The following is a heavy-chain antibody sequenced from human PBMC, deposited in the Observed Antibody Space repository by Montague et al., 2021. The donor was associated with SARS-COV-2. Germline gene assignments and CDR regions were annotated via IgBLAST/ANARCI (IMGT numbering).Heavy chain of an antibody. D-gene: IGHD3-16*01. CDR3: AREFRIELWQTNWYFGL. J-gene: IGHJ2*01. V-gene: IGHV4-59*11. Sequence: SETLSLTCSVSGGSISGHYWRWIRQPPGKGLERIGNFDHSGVTNYNPSLTRRVTISVDTSKNQFALRLHSVTAADTAVYYCAREFRIELWQTNWYFGLWGRGTLVTVSS. CDR2: FDHSGVT. CDR1: GGSISGHY.